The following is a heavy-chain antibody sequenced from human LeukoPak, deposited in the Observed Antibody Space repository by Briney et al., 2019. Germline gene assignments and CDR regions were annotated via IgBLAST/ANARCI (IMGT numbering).Heavy chain of an antibody. CDR1: GGSISSSSYY. J-gene: IGHJ5*02. CDR3: ARVRRYSSSWNQINWFDP. V-gene: IGHV4-39*07. D-gene: IGHD6-13*01. Sequence: SETLSLTCTVSGGSISSSSYYWGWIRQPPGKGLEWIGSIYYSGSTYYNPSLKSRVTISVDTSKNQFSLKLSSVTAADTAVYYCARVRRYSSSWNQINWFDPWGQGTLVTVSS. CDR2: IYYSGST.